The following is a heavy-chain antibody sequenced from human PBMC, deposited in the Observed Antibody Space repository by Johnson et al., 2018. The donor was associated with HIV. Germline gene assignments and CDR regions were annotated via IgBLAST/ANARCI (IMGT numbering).Heavy chain of an antibody. D-gene: IGHD3-9*01. CDR1: GFTFNEYA. V-gene: IGHV3-30-3*01. CDR2: ISFDGNNK. CDR3: TPLMDAFDI. Sequence: VQLVESGGGVVRPGESLRLSCAGSGFTFNEYAMSWVRQAPGKGLEWVAVISFDGNNKYYADSVKGRFTILRDNSKNTLNLQMNSLKTEDTAVYYCTPLMDAFDIWGQGTMVTVSS. J-gene: IGHJ3*02.